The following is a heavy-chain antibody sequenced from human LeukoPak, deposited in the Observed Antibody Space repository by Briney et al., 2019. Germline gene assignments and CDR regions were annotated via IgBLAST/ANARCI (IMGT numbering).Heavy chain of an antibody. J-gene: IGHJ5*02. D-gene: IGHD2-15*01. CDR2: IYPGDSDI. CDR3: ARLEKLISAKRVWFDP. CDR1: GYNFTSYW. V-gene: IGHV5-51*01. Sequence: PGESLKISCKGSGYNFTSYWIGWVRQMPGKGLEWMGIIYPGDSDIRYSPSFQGQVTVSADRSISTAYLQWSSLKASDTAMYYCARLEKLISAKRVWFDPWGQGTLVTVSS.